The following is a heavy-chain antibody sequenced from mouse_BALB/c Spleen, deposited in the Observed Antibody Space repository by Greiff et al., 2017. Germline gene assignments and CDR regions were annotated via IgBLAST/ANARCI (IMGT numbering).Heavy chain of an antibody. CDR2: ISSGGST. Sequence: EVMLVESGGGLVKPGGSLKLSCAASGFTFSSYAMSWVRQTPEKRLEWVASISSGGSTYYPDSVKGRFTISRDNARNILYLQMSSLRSEDTAMYYCARAYYCYPRYYAMDYWGQGTSVTVSS. CDR1: GFTFSSYA. V-gene: IGHV5-6-5*01. D-gene: IGHD1-2*01. CDR3: ARAYYCYPRYYAMDY. J-gene: IGHJ4*01.